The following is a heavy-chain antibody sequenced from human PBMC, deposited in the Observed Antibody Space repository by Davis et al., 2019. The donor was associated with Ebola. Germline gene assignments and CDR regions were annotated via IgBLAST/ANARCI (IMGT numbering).Heavy chain of an antibody. Sequence: GESLKISCAASGFSFSNCAMSWVRQVPGKGLEWVSGISCSGNGDGSYYADYVKGRFTISRDNSKNTVYLQMHSLRAEDTAIYYCAKNRYSGAYNYFDFWGQGTLVSVSS. CDR2: ISCSGNGDGS. D-gene: IGHD6-25*01. CDR1: GFSFSNCA. J-gene: IGHJ4*02. V-gene: IGHV3-23*01. CDR3: AKNRYSGAYNYFDF.